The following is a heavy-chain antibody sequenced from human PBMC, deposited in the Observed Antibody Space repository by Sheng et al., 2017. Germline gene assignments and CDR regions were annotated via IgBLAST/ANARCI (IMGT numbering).Heavy chain of an antibody. D-gene: IGHD3-22*01. CDR2: MNPNSGNT. J-gene: IGHJ5*02. V-gene: IGHV1-8*01. Sequence: QVHLVQSGAEVKKPGASVKVSCKASGYTFTSYDINWVRQATGQGLEWMGWMNPNSGNTGYAQKFQGRVTLTRDTSTSTAYMELSSLRSEDTAVYYCARILSFADSRSSRGFDPWGQGTPVTVSS. CDR1: GYTFTSYD. CDR3: ARILSFADSRSSRGFDP.